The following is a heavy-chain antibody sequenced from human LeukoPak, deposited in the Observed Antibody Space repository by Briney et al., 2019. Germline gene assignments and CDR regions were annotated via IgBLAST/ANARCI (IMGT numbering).Heavy chain of an antibody. CDR1: GGSTSSYY. J-gene: IGHJ4*02. D-gene: IGHD2-21*02. CDR3: ARDFPYCGGDCCSHGGY. CDR2: IYYSGST. V-gene: IGHV4-59*01. Sequence: SETLSLTCTVSGGSTSSYYWSWIRQPPGKGLEWIGYIYYSGSTNYNPSLKSRVTISVDTSKNQFSLKLSSVTAADTAVYYCARDFPYCGGDCCSHGGYWGQGTLVTVSS.